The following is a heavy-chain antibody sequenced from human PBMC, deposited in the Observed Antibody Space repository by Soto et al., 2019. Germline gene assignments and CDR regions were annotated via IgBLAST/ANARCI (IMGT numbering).Heavy chain of an antibody. D-gene: IGHD3-10*01. V-gene: IGHV3-15*01. CDR1: GFTFNKAW. J-gene: IGHJ6*01. CDR3: TTGSLNGPDYYGPRSYYYYYYDMDV. Sequence: EVQLVESGGGLVKPGGSLRLSCAASGFTFNKAWMSWVRQAPGKGLEWVGHIKSKTDGETIDYAAPVKGRFTISRDDSEDTLYLEMKSLKTEDTAVYYCTTGSLNGPDYYGPRSYYYYYYDMDVWGQGTTVTVSS. CDR2: IKSKTDGETI.